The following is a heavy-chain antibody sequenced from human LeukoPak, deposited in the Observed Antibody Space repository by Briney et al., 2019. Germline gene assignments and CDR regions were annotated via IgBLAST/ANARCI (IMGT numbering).Heavy chain of an antibody. CDR3: AREGGSSGWYDAFHI. J-gene: IGHJ3*02. Sequence: GGSLRLSCAASGFTFSSYWMTWVRQAPGKGLEGVASINQDGSEKYYVDSVKGRFTISRDNTKNLVYLQINSLRAEDTAVHYCAREGGSSGWYDAFHIWGQGTMVTVSS. CDR1: GFTFSSYW. D-gene: IGHD6-19*01. CDR2: INQDGSEK. V-gene: IGHV3-7*01.